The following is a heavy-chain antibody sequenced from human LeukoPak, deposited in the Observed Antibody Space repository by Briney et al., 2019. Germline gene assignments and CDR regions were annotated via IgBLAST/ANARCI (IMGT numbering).Heavy chain of an antibody. CDR1: GFTFSTYA. V-gene: IGHV3-30*04. J-gene: IGHJ4*02. D-gene: IGHD2-15*01. CDR2: IYYDGSEK. Sequence: PGGSLRLSCAASGFTFSTYAMHWVRQAPGKGLEWVAIIYYDGSEKYYVDSVKGRFTISRDNSKNTLYLQMNSLRVEDTAVYYCARDPYCSGSSCYSGLFDYWGQGTLVTVSS. CDR3: ARDPYCSGSSCYSGLFDY.